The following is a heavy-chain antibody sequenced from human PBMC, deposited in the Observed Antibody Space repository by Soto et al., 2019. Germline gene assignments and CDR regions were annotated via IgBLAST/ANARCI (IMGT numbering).Heavy chain of an antibody. V-gene: IGHV3-23*01. CDR2: ISDSVDTT. CDR1: GFTFSTYA. D-gene: IGHD3-22*01. J-gene: IGHJ4*02. CDR3: AKRDYYHSSGYYYFDY. Sequence: PGGSLRLSCAASGFTFSTYAMSWVRQAPGKGLDWVSAISDSVDTTYRADSVKGRFTISRDNSKNTLYLQMSSLRAEDTAIYYCAKRDYYHSSGYYYFDYWGQGTLVTVSS.